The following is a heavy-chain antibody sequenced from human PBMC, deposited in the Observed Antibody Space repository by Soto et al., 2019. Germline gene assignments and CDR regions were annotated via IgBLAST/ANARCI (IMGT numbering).Heavy chain of an antibody. D-gene: IGHD2-2*01. CDR1: GFTFSNFE. CDR3: ARAECSTPNCLTAYYSYGLDV. Sequence: EVQLVESGGGLVPPGGSLRLSCAASGFTFSNFEMHWVRQAPGKGLEWVSYINTAGSTKYYAESVKGRFTISRDNARNSLFLQMNSLRAEDTAVYYCARAECSTPNCLTAYYSYGLDVWGQGTTVTVSS. J-gene: IGHJ6*02. V-gene: IGHV3-48*03. CDR2: INTAGSTK.